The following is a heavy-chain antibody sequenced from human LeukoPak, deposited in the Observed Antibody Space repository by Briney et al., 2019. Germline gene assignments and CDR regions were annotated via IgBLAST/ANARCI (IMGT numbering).Heavy chain of an antibody. Sequence: GGSLRLSCAASGFRFSNSWMYWVRQGPGKGPVWVSRMKTDGTRIEYADSVKGRFTISRDNAKNTLFLQVSSLRVEDTAVYYCARGADHGGSYYPDWGQGTRVTVSS. CDR2: MKTDGTRI. D-gene: IGHD3-10*01. CDR3: ARGADHGGSYYPD. V-gene: IGHV3-74*01. CDR1: GFRFSNSW. J-gene: IGHJ4*02.